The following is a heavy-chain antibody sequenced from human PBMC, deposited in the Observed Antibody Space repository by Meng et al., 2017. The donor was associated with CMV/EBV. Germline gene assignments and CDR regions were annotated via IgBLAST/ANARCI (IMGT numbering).Heavy chain of an antibody. J-gene: IGHJ6*02. D-gene: IGHD3-3*01. CDR3: ARGFGASDFWSGYPTYYYYYHGMDV. Sequence: GSLRLSCAVYGGSFSGYYWSWIRQPPGKGLEWIGEINHSGSTNYNPSLKSRVTISVDTSKNQFSLKLSSVTAADTAVYYCARGFGASDFWSGYPTYYYYYHGMDVWGQGTTVTVSS. CDR2: INHSGST. CDR1: GGSFSGYY. V-gene: IGHV4-34*01.